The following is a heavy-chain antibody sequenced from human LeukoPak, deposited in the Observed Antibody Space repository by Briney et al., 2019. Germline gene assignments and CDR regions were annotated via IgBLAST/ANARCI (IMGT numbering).Heavy chain of an antibody. J-gene: IGHJ3*02. D-gene: IGHD2-15*01. V-gene: IGHV1-69*01. CDR3: ARVWCSGGSCYSSRGAFDI. CDR2: IIPIFGTA. Sequence: SVKVSCKASGGTFSSNTISWVRQAPGQGLECMGWIIPIFGTANYAQKFQGRVTITADESTSTAYMELSSLRYEDTAVYYCARVWCSGGSCYSSRGAFDIWGQGTMVTVSS. CDR1: GGTFSSNT.